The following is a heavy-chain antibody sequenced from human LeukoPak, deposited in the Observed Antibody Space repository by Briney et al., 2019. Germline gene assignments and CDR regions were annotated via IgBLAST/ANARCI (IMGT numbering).Heavy chain of an antibody. CDR1: GYSFTSYW. CDR2: IYPGDSDT. D-gene: IGHD3-9*01. Sequence: GESLKISCKGSGYSFTSYWIGWVRQMPGKGLEWMGIIYPGDSDTRYSPSFQGQVTISADKSISTAYLQWSSLKASDTAMYYCARAGTDILTGYYTLAPLDYWGQGTLVTVSS. CDR3: ARAGTDILTGYYTLAPLDY. J-gene: IGHJ4*02. V-gene: IGHV5-51*01.